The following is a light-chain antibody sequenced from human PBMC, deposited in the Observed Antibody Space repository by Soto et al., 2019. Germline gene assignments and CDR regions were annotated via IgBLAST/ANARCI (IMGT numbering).Light chain of an antibody. CDR2: DAS. J-gene: IGKJ1*01. Sequence: EIGLTQSPGTLSLSPGERATLFCRANQTLNLNYLAWYQQKPGHAPRLLIYDASTRATGTPDRFSGTGSATDFTLIISRLEPEDFAVYYCHQYYRTPRTVGQGTKVDSK. CDR1: QTLNLNY. V-gene: IGKV3-20*01. CDR3: HQYYRTPRT.